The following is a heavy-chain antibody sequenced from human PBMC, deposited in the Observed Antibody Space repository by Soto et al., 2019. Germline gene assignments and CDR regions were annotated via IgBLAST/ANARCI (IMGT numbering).Heavy chain of an antibody. V-gene: IGHV5-51*01. J-gene: IGHJ6*02. D-gene: IGHD2-15*01. CDR3: AMGRYCSGGSCYSSLYYGMDV. CDR2: IYPGDSDT. Sequence: GESLKISCKGSGYSFTSYWIGWVRQMPGKGLEWMGIIYPGDSDTRYSPSFQGQVTISADKSISTAYLQWSSLKASDTAMYYCAMGRYCSGGSCYSSLYYGMDVWGQGTTVTVSS. CDR1: GYSFTSYW.